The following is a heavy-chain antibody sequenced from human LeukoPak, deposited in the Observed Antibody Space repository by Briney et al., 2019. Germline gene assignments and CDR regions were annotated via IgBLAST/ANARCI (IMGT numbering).Heavy chain of an antibody. J-gene: IGHJ4*02. CDR3: ARVEVYSGSFDY. Sequence: GASVKVSCKASGGTFSSYAISWVRQAPGQGLEWMGGIIPIFGTANYAQKFQGRVTITADESTSTAYMELSSLRSEDTAVYYCARVEVYSGSFDYWGQGTLVTVSS. V-gene: IGHV1-69*01. CDR1: GGTFSSYA. CDR2: IIPIFGTA. D-gene: IGHD5-12*01.